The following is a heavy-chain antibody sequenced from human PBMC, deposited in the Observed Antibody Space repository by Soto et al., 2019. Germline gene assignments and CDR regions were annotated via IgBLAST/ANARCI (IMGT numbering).Heavy chain of an antibody. D-gene: IGHD4-17*01. J-gene: IGHJ4*02. V-gene: IGHV3-11*04. CDR2: ISSSGSTI. CDR3: ANIHYGSLDY. Sequence: PGGSLRLSCAASGFTFSDYYMSWIRQAPGKGLEWVSYISSSGSTIYYADSVKGRFTISRDNDKSSIYLQINSLRADDTAVYYCANIHYGSLDYWGQGTLVTVSS. CDR1: GFTFSDYY.